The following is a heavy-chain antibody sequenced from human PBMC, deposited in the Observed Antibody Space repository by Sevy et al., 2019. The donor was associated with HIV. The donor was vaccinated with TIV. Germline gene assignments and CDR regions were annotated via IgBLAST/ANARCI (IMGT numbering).Heavy chain of an antibody. CDR2: ISAYNGNT. V-gene: IGHV1-18*01. CDR1: GYTFTSYG. J-gene: IGHJ2*01. D-gene: IGHD1-26*01. Sequence: ASVKVSCKASGYTFTSYGISWVRQAPGQGLEWMGWISAYNGNTNYAQKLQGRVTMTTDTSTSKAYMELRSLGSEDTAVYYCARGLSSQSPGLLGFWYFDLWGRGTLVTVSS. CDR3: ARGLSSQSPGLLGFWYFDL.